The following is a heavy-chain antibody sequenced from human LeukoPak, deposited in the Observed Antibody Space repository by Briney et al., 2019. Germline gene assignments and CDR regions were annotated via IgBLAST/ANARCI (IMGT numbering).Heavy chain of an antibody. J-gene: IGHJ4*02. V-gene: IGHV3-21*01. CDR2: ISSSSSYI. Sequence: GGSLRPSCAASGFTFSSYSMNWVRQAPGKGLEWVSSISSSSSYIYYADSVKGRFTISRDNAKNSLYLQMNSLRAEDTAVYYCARERRSGFDHWGQGTLVTVSS. CDR3: ARERRSGFDH. CDR1: GFTFSSYS.